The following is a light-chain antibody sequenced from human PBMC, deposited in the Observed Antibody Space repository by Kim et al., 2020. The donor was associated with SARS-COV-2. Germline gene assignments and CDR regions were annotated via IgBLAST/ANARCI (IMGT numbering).Light chain of an antibody. V-gene: IGKV3-15*01. CDR3: QQYNDWPPWT. CDR2: DAS. CDR1: ESIKNN. Sequence: EILMTQSPATLSVSPGERATLSCRASESIKNNVAWYQQRAGQPPRLLIYDASTRATDVPARFSGSGSGTEFTLIISSLQSEDFAVYYCQQYNDWPPWTFGQGTKLEI. J-gene: IGKJ1*01.